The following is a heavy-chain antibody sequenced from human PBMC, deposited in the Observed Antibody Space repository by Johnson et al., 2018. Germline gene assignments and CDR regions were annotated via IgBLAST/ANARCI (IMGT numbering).Heavy chain of an antibody. Sequence: VQLVQSGGGLVQPGRSLRLSCAASGFTFDDYAMHWVRQAPGKGLEWVSGISWNSGSIGYADSVKGRFTISRDNAKNSLYLQMNSLRAEATALCYGAKDIPDGVGVAATSAFEIWDQGTMVTVSS. D-gene: IGHD2-15*01. CDR1: GFTFDDYA. J-gene: IGHJ3*02. CDR3: AKDIPDGVGVAATSAFEI. V-gene: IGHV3-9*01. CDR2: ISWNSGSI.